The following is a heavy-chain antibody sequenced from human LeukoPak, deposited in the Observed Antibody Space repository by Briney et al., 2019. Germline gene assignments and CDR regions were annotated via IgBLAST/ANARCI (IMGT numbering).Heavy chain of an antibody. CDR2: IKQDGSEK. J-gene: IGHJ4*02. CDR3: ARDHSDKYSSSWHNFDY. D-gene: IGHD6-13*01. CDR1: GFTFSSYW. Sequence: PGGSLRLSCAASGFTFSSYWMSWVRQAPGKGLEWVANIKQDGSEKYYVDSVKGRFTISRDNAKNSLYLQMNSLRAEDTAVYYCARDHSDKYSSSWHNFDYWGQGTLVTVSS. V-gene: IGHV3-7*01.